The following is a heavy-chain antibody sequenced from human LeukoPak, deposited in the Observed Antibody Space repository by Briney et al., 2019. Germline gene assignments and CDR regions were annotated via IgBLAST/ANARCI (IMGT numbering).Heavy chain of an antibody. D-gene: IGHD2-21*02. J-gene: IGHJ4*02. V-gene: IGHV3-9*01. CDR1: GFTFDDYA. CDR3: AKGGVVTALKGPYYFDY. Sequence: GGSLRLSCAASGFTFDDYAMHWVRHAPGKGLEWVSGISWNSGSIGYADSVKGRFTISRDNAKNSLYLQMNSLRAEDTALYYCAKGGVVTALKGPYYFDYWGQGTLVTVSS. CDR2: ISWNSGSI.